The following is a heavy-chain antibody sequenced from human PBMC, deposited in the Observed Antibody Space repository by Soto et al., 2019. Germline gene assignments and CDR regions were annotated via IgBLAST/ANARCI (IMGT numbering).Heavy chain of an antibody. D-gene: IGHD6-19*01. CDR2: ICGSGGTT. CDR3: AKTTEAVAGTVYGY. V-gene: IGHV3-23*01. J-gene: IGHJ4*02. Sequence: LRLSCAASGFIFNNYAMSWVRQAPGKGLEWVSAICGSGGTTFYADSVKGRFTISRDDSKNTLYLQMNSLRAEDSAVYYCAKTTEAVAGTVYGYWGQGALVSVSS. CDR1: GFIFNNYA.